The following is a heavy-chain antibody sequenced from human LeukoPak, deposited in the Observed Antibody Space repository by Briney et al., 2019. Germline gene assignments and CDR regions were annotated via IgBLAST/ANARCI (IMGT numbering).Heavy chain of an antibody. CDR3: ARDRGSYLDPDAFDI. D-gene: IGHD3-10*01. V-gene: IGHV1-18*01. CDR2: ISAYNGNT. Sequence: GASVKVSCKASGYTFTSYGISWVRQAPGQGLEWMGWISAYNGNTNYAQKLQGRVTMTTDTSTSTAYMELRSLRSDDTAVYYCARDRGSYLDPDAFDIWGQGTMVTVSS. J-gene: IGHJ3*02. CDR1: GYTFTSYG.